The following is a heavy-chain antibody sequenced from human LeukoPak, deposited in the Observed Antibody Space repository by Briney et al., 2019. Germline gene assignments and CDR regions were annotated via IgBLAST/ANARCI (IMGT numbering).Heavy chain of an antibody. V-gene: IGHV3-23*01. CDR3: AKDETYSSGWYPRFDY. CDR1: GFTFSSFA. Sequence: PGGSLRLSCAASGFTFSSFAMSWVRQAPGRGLEWVSGISGSAGSTYYADSVKGRFTISRDNSKNTLYLQMNSLRAEDTAVYYCAKDETYSSGWYPRFDYWGQGTLVTVSS. D-gene: IGHD6-19*01. J-gene: IGHJ4*02. CDR2: ISGSAGST.